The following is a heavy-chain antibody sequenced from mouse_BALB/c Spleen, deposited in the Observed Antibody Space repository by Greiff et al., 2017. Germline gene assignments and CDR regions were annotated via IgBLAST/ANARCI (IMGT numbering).Heavy chain of an antibody. D-gene: IGHD2-13*01. CDR2: ISTYYGDA. CDR3: ARLGDYNYFDY. J-gene: IGHJ2*01. CDR1: GYSFTDYA. V-gene: IGHV1-67*01. Sequence: VQLQQSGPELVKPGASVKVSCKASGYSFTDYAMHWVKQSHAKSLEWIGVISTYYGDASYNQKFKGKATMTVDKSSSTAYMELARLTSEDSAIYYCARLGDYNYFDYWGQGTTLTVSS.